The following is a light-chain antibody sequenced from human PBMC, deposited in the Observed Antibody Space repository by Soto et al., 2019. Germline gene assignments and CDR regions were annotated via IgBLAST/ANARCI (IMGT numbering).Light chain of an antibody. CDR1: SSDVGGYDF. V-gene: IGLV2-14*03. CDR3: SSHTSISTYV. CDR2: DVS. Sequence: QSALTQPASVSGSPGQSITISCTGTSSDVGGYDFVSWYQHHPGKAPRLMIYDVSHRPSGVSDRFSASKSGNTASLTISGLLAEDEADYYCSSHTSISTYVFGTGTKLTVL. J-gene: IGLJ1*01.